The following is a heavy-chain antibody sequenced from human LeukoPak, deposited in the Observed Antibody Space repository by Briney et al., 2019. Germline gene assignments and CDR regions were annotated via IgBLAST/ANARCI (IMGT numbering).Heavy chain of an antibody. D-gene: IGHD3-16*02. CDR1: GGSISSYY. CDR2: IYYSGST. CDR3: ARAHYDYVWGSYRYGDAFDI. Sequence: SETLSLTCTVSGGSISSYYWSWIRQPPGKGLEWIGYIYYSGSTNYNPSLKSRVTISVDTSKNQFSLKLSSVTAADAAVYYCARAHYDYVWGSYRYGDAFDIWGQGTMVTVSS. V-gene: IGHV4-59*01. J-gene: IGHJ3*02.